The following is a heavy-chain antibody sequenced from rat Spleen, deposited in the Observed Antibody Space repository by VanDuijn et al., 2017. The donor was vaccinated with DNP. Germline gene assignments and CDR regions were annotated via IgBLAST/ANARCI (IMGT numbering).Heavy chain of an antibody. CDR2: INKDSSTK. J-gene: IGHJ2*01. CDR3: AKGPNYGGWSDYFDY. Sequence: EVKLVESGGGLVQPGRSLKLSCAASGFNFNDHWMGWVRQAPGKGLEWIGQINKDSSTKNYIPSLKDKFTISRDNVQNTLYLQMSKVGSEDTAIYYCAKGPNYGGWSDYFDYWGQGVMVTVSS. D-gene: IGHD1-11*01. CDR1: GFNFNDHW. V-gene: IGHV4-2*01.